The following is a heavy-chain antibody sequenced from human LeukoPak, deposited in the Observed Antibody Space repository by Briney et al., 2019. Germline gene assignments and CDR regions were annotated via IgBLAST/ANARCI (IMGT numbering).Heavy chain of an antibody. J-gene: IGHJ4*02. CDR1: EFTSTTSA. V-gene: IGHV1-58*02. D-gene: IGHD6-13*01. Sequence: SVKVSCKASEFTSTTSAMQWVRQARGQRPEWIGWIVVGSGTTNYAQNFQERVTITRDMSTSTVYMELSSLRSEDTAVYYCARAHSKQQLVPGDYWGQGTLVTVSS. CDR3: ARAHSKQQLVPGDY. CDR2: IVVGSGTT.